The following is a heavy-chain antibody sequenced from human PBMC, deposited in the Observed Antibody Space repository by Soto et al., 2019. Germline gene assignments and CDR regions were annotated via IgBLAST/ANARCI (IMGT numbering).Heavy chain of an antibody. V-gene: IGHV3-33*01. D-gene: IGHD1-1*01. CDR2: IWLDGSER. CDR3: ARDASGTTSFLAS. J-gene: IGHJ5*01. CDR1: GFMFGTSG. Sequence: GGSLRLSCEASGFMFGTSGMHWVRRAPGKGLEWVSGIWLDGSERYYSDSVKGRFTISRDNSKNTLFLQMNSLRVEDTAVYFCARDASGTTSFLASWGQGTLVTVSS.